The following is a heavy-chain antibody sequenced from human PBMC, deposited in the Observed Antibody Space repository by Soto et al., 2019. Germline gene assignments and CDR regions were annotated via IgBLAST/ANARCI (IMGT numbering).Heavy chain of an antibody. V-gene: IGHV3-64D*06. CDR2: ISSDGRPT. CDR3: VKDRYVDY. CDR1: GFTFSAYA. Sequence: GGSLRLSCSVSGFTFSAYAMHWVRQAPGKGLEYVSSISSDGRPTYYADSVKGRFTISRDNSKSTLYLQMSGLKAEDTAVYYCVKDRYVDYWGQGTLVTVSS. J-gene: IGHJ4*02.